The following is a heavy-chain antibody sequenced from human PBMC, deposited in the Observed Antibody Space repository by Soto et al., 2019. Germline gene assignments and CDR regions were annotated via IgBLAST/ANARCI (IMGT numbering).Heavy chain of an antibody. CDR2: INPNSGGT. V-gene: IGHV1-2*02. CDR1: GYTFTGYY. J-gene: IGHJ6*02. D-gene: IGHD6-13*01. Sequence: QVQLVQSGAEVKKPGASVKVSCKASGYTFTGYYMHWVRQAPGQGLEWMGWINPNSGGTNYAQKFHGRVTMTRDTSISTAYMELSRLRSDDTAVYYCAIRIAAAGTKLTYYGMDVWGQGTTVTVSS. CDR3: AIRIAAAGTKLTYYGMDV.